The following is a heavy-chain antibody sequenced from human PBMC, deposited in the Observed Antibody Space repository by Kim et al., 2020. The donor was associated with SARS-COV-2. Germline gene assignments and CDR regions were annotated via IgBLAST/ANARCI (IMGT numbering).Heavy chain of an antibody. CDR2: ISAYNGNT. CDR3: ARDVTPRHYYYGMDV. J-gene: IGHJ6*02. CDR1: GYTFTSYG. Sequence: ASVKVSCKASGYTFTSYGISWVRQAPGQGLEWMGWISAYNGNTNYAQKLQGRVTMTTDTSTSTAYMELRSLRSDDTAVYYCARDVTPRHYYYGMDVWGQGTTVTVSS. V-gene: IGHV1-18*04.